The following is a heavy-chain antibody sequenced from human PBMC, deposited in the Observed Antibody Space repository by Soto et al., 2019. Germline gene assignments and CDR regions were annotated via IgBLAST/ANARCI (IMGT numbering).Heavy chain of an antibody. CDR1: GFTFSSYW. J-gene: IGHJ6*02. V-gene: IGHV3-7*05. D-gene: IGHD3-10*01. Sequence: GGSLRLSCAASGFTFSSYWMSWVRQAPGKGLEWVANIKQDGSEKYYVDSVKGRFTISRDNAKNSLYLQMNSLRAEDTAVYYCAREARLLWFGEFDQYYYYGMDVWGQGTTVTVSS. CDR3: AREARLLWFGEFDQYYYYGMDV. CDR2: IKQDGSEK.